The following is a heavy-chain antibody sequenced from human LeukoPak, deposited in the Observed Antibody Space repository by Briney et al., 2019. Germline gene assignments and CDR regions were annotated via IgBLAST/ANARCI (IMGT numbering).Heavy chain of an antibody. J-gene: IGHJ6*03. CDR2: IIPIFGTA. Sequence: PLASVKVSCKASGGTFSGYAISWVRQAPGQGLEWMGGIIPIFGTANYAQKFQGRVTITTDESTSTAYMELSSLRSEDTAVYYCARALGDFSRRPSQSSYYYYMDVWGKGTTVTVSS. CDR1: GGTFSGYA. D-gene: IGHD3-16*01. CDR3: ARALGDFSRRPSQSSYYYYMDV. V-gene: IGHV1-69*05.